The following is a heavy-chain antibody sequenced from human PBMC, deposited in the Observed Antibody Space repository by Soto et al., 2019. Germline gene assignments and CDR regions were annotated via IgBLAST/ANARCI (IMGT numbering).Heavy chain of an antibody. V-gene: IGHV4-34*01. Sequence: SETLSLTCAVYGGSFSGYYWSWIRQPPGKGLEWIGEINHSGSTNYNPSLKSRVTISVDTSKNQFSLKLSSVTAADTAVYYCAREPLTTSNWFDPWSQGTLVTVSS. CDR3: AREPLTTSNWFDP. J-gene: IGHJ5*02. D-gene: IGHD4-4*01. CDR2: INHSGST. CDR1: GGSFSGYY.